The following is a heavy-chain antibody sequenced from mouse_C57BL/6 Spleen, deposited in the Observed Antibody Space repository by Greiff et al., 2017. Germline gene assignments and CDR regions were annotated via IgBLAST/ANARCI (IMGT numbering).Heavy chain of an antibody. CDR3: ARYCGSSYDY. CDR2: ICPGGGYT. Sequence: QVQLQQSGAELVRPGTSVKMSCKASGYTFTNYWIGWAKQRPGHGLEWIGDICPGGGYTNYNEKVKGKATLTADKSSSTAYMQFSSLTSEDSAIYYCARYCGSSYDYWGKGTTLTVSS. D-gene: IGHD1-1*01. J-gene: IGHJ2*01. V-gene: IGHV1-63*01. CDR1: GYTFTNYW.